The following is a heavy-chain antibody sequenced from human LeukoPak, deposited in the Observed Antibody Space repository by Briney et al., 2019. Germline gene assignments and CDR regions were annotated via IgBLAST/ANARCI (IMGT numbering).Heavy chain of an antibody. V-gene: IGHV1-2*02. Sequence: ASVTVSCKASGYTFTGYYMHWVRQAPGQGLEWMGWINPNSGGTNYAQKFQGRVTMTRDTSISTAYMELSRLRSDDTAVYYCAVAVAGTFLFDYWGQGTLATVSS. D-gene: IGHD6-19*01. CDR3: AVAVAGTFLFDY. CDR1: GYTFTGYY. J-gene: IGHJ4*02. CDR2: INPNSGGT.